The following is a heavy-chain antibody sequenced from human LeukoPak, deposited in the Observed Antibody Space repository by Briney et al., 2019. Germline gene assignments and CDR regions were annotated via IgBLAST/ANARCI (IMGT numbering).Heavy chain of an antibody. CDR2: ISSSGSTI. CDR3: ASMAMATGADY. CDR1: EFTFSDYY. J-gene: IGHJ4*02. D-gene: IGHD5-18*01. Sequence: GGSLRLSCAASEFTFSDYYTSWIRQAPGKGLEWVSYISSSGSTIYYADSVKGRFTISRDNAKNSLHLQMNSLRAEDTAVYYCASMAMATGADYWGQGTLVTVSS. V-gene: IGHV3-11*01.